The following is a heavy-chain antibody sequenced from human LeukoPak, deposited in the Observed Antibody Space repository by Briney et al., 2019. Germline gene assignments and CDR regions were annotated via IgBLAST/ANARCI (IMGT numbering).Heavy chain of an antibody. V-gene: IGHV3-21*01. D-gene: IGHD6-25*01. Sequence: PGGSLRLSCAASGFTFSSYSMNWVRRAPGKELEWVSSISSSSSYIYYADSVKGRFTISRDNAKNSLYLQMNSLRAEDTAVYYCARADSSGRGAFDIWGQGTMVTVSS. CDR1: GFTFSSYS. CDR3: ARADSSGRGAFDI. J-gene: IGHJ3*02. CDR2: ISSSSSYI.